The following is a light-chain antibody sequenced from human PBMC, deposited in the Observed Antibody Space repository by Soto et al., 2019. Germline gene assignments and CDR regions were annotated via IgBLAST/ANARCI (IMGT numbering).Light chain of an antibody. V-gene: IGKV3-20*01. CDR2: GIS. J-gene: IGKJ5*01. CDR1: QSVRSDY. Sequence: EIVLTQSPATLSLSPGDRATLSCRASQSVRSDYFAWYQQKPGQAPRVIIFGISTRATAIPDRFSGSGSGTDFTLTISRLEPEDFAVCYCQQYGSSPITFGQGTRLEI. CDR3: QQYGSSPIT.